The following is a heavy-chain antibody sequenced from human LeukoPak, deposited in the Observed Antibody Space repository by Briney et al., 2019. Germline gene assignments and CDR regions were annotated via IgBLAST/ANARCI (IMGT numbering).Heavy chain of an antibody. D-gene: IGHD3-3*01. Sequence: VASVKVSCKVSGYTLTELSMHWVRQAPGKGLEWMGGFDPEDGETIYAQKFQGRVTMTEDTSTDTAYMELSSLRSEDMAVYYCATAGGGRIRFLEWFSFDYWGQGTLVTVSS. CDR2: FDPEDGET. CDR1: GYTLTELS. CDR3: ATAGGGRIRFLEWFSFDY. V-gene: IGHV1-24*01. J-gene: IGHJ4*02.